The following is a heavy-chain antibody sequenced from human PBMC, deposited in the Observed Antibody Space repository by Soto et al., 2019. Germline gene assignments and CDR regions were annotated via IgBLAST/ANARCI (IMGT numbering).Heavy chain of an antibody. D-gene: IGHD5-12*01. J-gene: IGHJ6*02. CDR3: ARDEMVVATGSRTWHYYYGMDV. CDR1: GGTFSTYA. V-gene: IGHV1-69*12. Sequence: QVQLVQSGAEVKKPGSSVKVSCKSSGGTFSTYAISWVRQAPGQGLEWVGGIIPIFGTANYAQKFQGRVTNTADESTTTAYMELISLRSEDTAVYYCARDEMVVATGSRTWHYYYGMDVWGQGTTVTVSS. CDR2: IIPIFGTA.